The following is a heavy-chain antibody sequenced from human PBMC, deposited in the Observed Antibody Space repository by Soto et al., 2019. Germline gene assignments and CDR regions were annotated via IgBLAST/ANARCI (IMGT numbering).Heavy chain of an antibody. CDR2: IYYSGST. CDR3: ARGPYYDSSGYYYLHYYYYYGMDV. D-gene: IGHD3-22*01. V-gene: IGHV4-30-4*01. J-gene: IGHJ6*02. Sequence: QVQLQESGPGLVKPSQTLSLTCTVSGGSISSGDYYWSWIRQPPGKGLEWIGYIYYSGSTYYNPSLKSRVTISVDTSKNQFSLKLSSVTAADTAVYYCARGPYYDSSGYYYLHYYYYYGMDVWGQGTTVTVSS. CDR1: GGSISSGDYY.